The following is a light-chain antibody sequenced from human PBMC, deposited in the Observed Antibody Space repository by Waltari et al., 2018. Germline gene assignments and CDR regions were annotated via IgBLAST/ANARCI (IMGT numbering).Light chain of an antibody. V-gene: IGKV3-20*01. CDR2: GAS. Sequence: DIVLTQSPGTLSLSPGERVTLSCKASQTITNNYLSCYQQKPGQPPRLFIYGASIRATGIPDRFSGSGSGTDFTLTISRLEPEDFAVYYCQQYGTSPLLTFGGGTKVEIK. J-gene: IGKJ4*01. CDR3: QQYGTSPLLT. CDR1: QTITNNY.